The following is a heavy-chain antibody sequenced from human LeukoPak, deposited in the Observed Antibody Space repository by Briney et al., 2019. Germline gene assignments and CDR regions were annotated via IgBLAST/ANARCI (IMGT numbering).Heavy chain of an antibody. D-gene: IGHD4/OR15-4a*01. V-gene: IGHV3-74*01. Sequence: GGSLRLSCATSGFTFSGYWMHWVRQAPGKGLVWLSLINGDGSYTIYADSVKGRFTISRDNAKNTLYLQMDSLRAEDTVVYYCARDGVQTTPFDYWGQGTLVTVSS. CDR1: GFTFSGYW. J-gene: IGHJ4*02. CDR2: INGDGSYT. CDR3: ARDGVQTTPFDY.